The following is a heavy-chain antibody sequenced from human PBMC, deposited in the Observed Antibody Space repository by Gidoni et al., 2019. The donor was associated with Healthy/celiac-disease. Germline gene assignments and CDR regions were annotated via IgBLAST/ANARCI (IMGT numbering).Heavy chain of an antibody. V-gene: IGHV4-34*01. Sequence: QVQLQQWGAGLLKPSETLSLTCAVYGGSFSGYYWSWIRQPPGKGLEWIGEINHSGSTNYNPSLKSRVTISVDTSKNQFSLKLSSVTAADTAVYYCARDGRIFGVVIIPSYFDYWGQGTLVTVSS. J-gene: IGHJ4*02. CDR1: GGSFSGYY. CDR2: INHSGST. CDR3: ARDGRIFGVVIIPSYFDY. D-gene: IGHD3-3*01.